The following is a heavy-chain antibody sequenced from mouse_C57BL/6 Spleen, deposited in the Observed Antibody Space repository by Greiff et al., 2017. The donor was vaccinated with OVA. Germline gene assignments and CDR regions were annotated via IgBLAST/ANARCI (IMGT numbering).Heavy chain of an antibody. CDR1: GSTFTSYW. J-gene: IGHJ1*03. CDR2: INPCNGGT. CDR3: ARNYGSSHWYFDV. Sequence: QVQLQQPGTELVKPGASVKLSCKASGSTFTSYWMHWVKQRPGQGLEWIGNINPCNGGTNYNEKFMSKATLTVDKSSSPAYMQLSSLTSEDSAVYYCARNYGSSHWYFDVWGTGTTVTVSS. V-gene: IGHV1-53*01. D-gene: IGHD1-1*01.